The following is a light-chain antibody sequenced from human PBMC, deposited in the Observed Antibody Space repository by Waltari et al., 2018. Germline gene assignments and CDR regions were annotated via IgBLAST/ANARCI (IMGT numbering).Light chain of an antibody. CDR1: SSDIGGYNY. CDR2: DVS. CDR3: SSYIDSSTLEL. Sequence: QSALTQPASVSGSPGQSITISCTGTSSDIGGYNYASWYQQVPGKAPKLMIYDVSNRPSGVSSRFSGSKSGNTASLTISGLQAEDEADYFCSSYIDSSTLELFGGGTSLTVL. V-gene: IGLV2-14*03. J-gene: IGLJ2*01.